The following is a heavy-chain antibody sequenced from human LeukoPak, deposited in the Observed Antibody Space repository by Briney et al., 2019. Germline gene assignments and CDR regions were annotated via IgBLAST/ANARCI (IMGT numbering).Heavy chain of an antibody. D-gene: IGHD6-19*01. CDR1: GVSFSGYY. V-gene: IGHV4-34*01. CDR3: ARRRRSIAVAGTLGAFDI. Sequence: SETLSLTCAVYGVSFSGYYWSWIRQPPGKGLEWIGEINHSGSTNYNPSLKSRVTISVDTSKNQFPLKLSSVTAADTAVYYCARRRRSIAVAGTLGAFDIWGQGTMVTVSS. J-gene: IGHJ3*02. CDR2: INHSGST.